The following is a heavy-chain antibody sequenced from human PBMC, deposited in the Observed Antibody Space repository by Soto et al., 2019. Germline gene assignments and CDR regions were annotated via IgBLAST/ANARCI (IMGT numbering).Heavy chain of an antibody. V-gene: IGHV1-69*02. CDR3: AGNGGGGAAAGTRFDP. J-gene: IGHJ5*02. CDR2: IIPILGIA. Sequence: ASVKVSCKASGGTFSSYTISWVRQAPGQGLEWMGRIIPILGIANYAQKFQGRVTITADKSTSTAYMELSSLRSEDTAVYYCAGNGGGGAAAGTRFDPWGQGTLVTVSS. D-gene: IGHD6-13*01. CDR1: GGTFSSYT.